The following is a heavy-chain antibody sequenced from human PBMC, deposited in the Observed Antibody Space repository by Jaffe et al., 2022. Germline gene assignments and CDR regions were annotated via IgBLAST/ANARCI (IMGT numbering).Heavy chain of an antibody. D-gene: IGHD3-10*01. V-gene: IGHV3-66*02. CDR3: ARAFRVRGVMGFDP. Sequence: EVQLVESGGGLVQPGGSLRLSCAASGFTVSSNYMSWVRQAPGKGLEWVSVIYSGGSTYYADSVKGRFTISRDNSKNTLYLQMNSLRAEDTAVYYCARAFRVRGVMGFDPWGQGTLVTVSS. CDR1: GFTVSSNY. J-gene: IGHJ5*02. CDR2: IYSGGST.